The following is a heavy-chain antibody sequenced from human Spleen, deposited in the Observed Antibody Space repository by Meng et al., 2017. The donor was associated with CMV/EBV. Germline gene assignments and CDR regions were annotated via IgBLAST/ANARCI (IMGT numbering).Heavy chain of an antibody. D-gene: IGHD1/OR15-1a*01. CDR1: GYTFTSYY. V-gene: IGHV1-46*01. Sequence: ASVKVSCKASGYTFTSYYMHWVRQAPGQGLEWMGIINPSGGSTSYAQKFQGRVTMTRDTSTSTVYMELSSLRSEDTAVYYCATIRFGTDPLGNNVYYYGMEVWGQGTTVTVSS. CDR3: ATIRFGTDPLGNNVYYYGMEV. CDR2: INPSGGST. J-gene: IGHJ6*02.